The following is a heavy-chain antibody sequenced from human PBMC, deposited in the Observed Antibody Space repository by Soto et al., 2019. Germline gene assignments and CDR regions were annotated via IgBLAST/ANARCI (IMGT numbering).Heavy chain of an antibody. CDR2: ISYDGHNK. Sequence: QVQLVESGGGVVQPGGSLRLSCTASGFTFTTFGIHWVRQAPGKGLEWVALISYDGHNKYYSDSVKGRFTISRDNYKNTLSLQMNSLRAEDTAVYYCAKDLQAYGDYHYDYYGMDGWGQGTTVSVSS. CDR1: GFTFTTFG. D-gene: IGHD4-17*01. V-gene: IGHV3-30*18. J-gene: IGHJ6*02. CDR3: AKDLQAYGDYHYDYYGMDG.